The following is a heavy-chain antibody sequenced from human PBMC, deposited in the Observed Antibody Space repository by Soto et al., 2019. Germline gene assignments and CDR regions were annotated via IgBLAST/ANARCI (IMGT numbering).Heavy chain of an antibody. D-gene: IGHD5-12*01. V-gene: IGHV1-69*01. CDR2: IIPIFGTA. Sequence: QVQLVQSGAEVKKAASSVQVSCKASGDTFSSYAITWVPQAPGQGLEWKGRIIPIFGTANHAQKFQGRGTITADESTSTAYMDLSSLRSDDTAVYYCAGGVKGDGGYDGPGYYYGMDVWGQGSTVSGSS. CDR3: AGGVKGDGGYDGPGYYYGMDV. CDR1: GDTFSSYA. J-gene: IGHJ6*02.